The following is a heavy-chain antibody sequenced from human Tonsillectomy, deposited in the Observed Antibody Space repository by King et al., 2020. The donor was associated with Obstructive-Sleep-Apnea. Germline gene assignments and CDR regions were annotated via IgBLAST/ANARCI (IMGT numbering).Heavy chain of an antibody. J-gene: IGHJ5*02. V-gene: IGHV3-7*03. CDR1: GFNSSTYW. CDR2: IKQDGRER. Sequence: VQLVESGGGLVQPGGSLRLSCAASGFNSSTYWMSWVRQVPGKGLEWVANIKQDGRERYYMDSVKGRFTISRDSAKNSLYLKMNSLRAEDTAVYFCGRDEGNVGPTHLWGQGTLVTVSS. D-gene: IGHD1-26*01. CDR3: GRDEGNVGPTHL.